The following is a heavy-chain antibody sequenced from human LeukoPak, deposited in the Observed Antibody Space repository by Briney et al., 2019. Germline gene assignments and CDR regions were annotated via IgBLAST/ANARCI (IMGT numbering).Heavy chain of an antibody. CDR1: GGSFSGYY. CDR3: ARVERGDIVVVVAAGIFDY. J-gene: IGHJ4*02. Sequence: SETLSLTCAVYGGSFSGYYWSWIRQSPGKGLEWIREINHSGSTNYNPSLKSRVTISVDTSKNQFSLKLSSVTAADTAVYYCARVERGDIVVVVAAGIFDYWGQGTLVTVSS. D-gene: IGHD2-15*01. V-gene: IGHV4-34*01. CDR2: INHSGST.